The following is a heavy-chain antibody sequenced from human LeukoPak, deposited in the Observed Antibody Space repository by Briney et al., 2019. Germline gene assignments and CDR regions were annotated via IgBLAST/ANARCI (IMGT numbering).Heavy chain of an antibody. CDR2: INWNGGST. J-gene: IGHJ4*02. CDR3: AKRGIRLGELSSLPSYYFDY. D-gene: IGHD3-16*02. Sequence: GGSLRLSCAASGFTFDDYGMGWVRQAPGKGLEWVSGINWNGGSTDYADSVKGRFTISRDNSKNTLYLQMNSLRAEDTAVYYCAKRGIRLGELSSLPSYYFDYWGQGTLVTVSS. V-gene: IGHV3-20*04. CDR1: GFTFDDYG.